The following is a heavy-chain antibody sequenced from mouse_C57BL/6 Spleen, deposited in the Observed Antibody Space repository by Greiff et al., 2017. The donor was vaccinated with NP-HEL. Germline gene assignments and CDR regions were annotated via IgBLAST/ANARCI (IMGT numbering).Heavy chain of an antibody. CDR3: ARSRYYGSSYPSY. D-gene: IGHD1-1*01. V-gene: IGHV1-7*01. J-gene: IGHJ3*01. Sequence: QVQLKQSGAELAKPGASVKLSCKASGYTFTSYWMHWVKQRPGQGLEWIGYINPSSGYTKYNQKFKDKTTLTADKSSSTAYMQLSSLTYEDSAVYYCARSRYYGSSYPSYWGQGTLVTVSA. CDR2: INPSSGYT. CDR1: GYTFTSYW.